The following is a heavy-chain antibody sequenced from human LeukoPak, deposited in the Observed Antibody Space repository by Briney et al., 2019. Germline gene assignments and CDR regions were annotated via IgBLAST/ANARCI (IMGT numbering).Heavy chain of an antibody. V-gene: IGHV3-23*01. CDR1: GFTFSSYA. D-gene: IGHD4-17*01. J-gene: IGHJ4*02. CDR3: ARADYGDYVEY. CDR2: ISVSGGRT. Sequence: PGGSLRLSCAASGFTFSSYAMSWVRQAPGKGLEWASSISVSGGRTHYADSAKGRFTISRDISKNTLYLQMNSLRAEDTAVYYCARADYGDYVEYWGQGTLVTVSS.